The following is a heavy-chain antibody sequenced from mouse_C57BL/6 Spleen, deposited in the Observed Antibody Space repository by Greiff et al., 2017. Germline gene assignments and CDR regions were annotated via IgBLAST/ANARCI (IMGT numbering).Heavy chain of an antibody. J-gene: IGHJ2*01. Sequence: VQLQQPGAELVMPGASVKLSCKASGYTFTSYWMHWVKQRPGQGLEWIGEIDPSDSYTNYNQKFKGKSTLTVDKSSSTAYMQLSSLTSEDSAVYYCAVYYSYLDYWGQGTTLTVSS. CDR2: IDPSDSYT. D-gene: IGHD2-1*01. CDR1: GYTFTSYW. V-gene: IGHV1-69*01. CDR3: AVYYSYLDY.